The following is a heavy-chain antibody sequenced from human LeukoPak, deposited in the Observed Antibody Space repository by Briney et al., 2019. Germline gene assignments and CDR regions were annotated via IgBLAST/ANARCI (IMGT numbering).Heavy chain of an antibody. CDR1: GGSISSFY. Sequence: SETLSLTCTVSGGSISSFYWSWIRQPPGKGLEWIGYIYYSGSTNYNPSLKSRVTISVDTSENQLSLKLSSVTAADTAVYYCARLVDAFDIWGQGTMVTVSS. D-gene: IGHD2-8*02. J-gene: IGHJ3*02. CDR2: IYYSGST. V-gene: IGHV4-59*12. CDR3: ARLVDAFDI.